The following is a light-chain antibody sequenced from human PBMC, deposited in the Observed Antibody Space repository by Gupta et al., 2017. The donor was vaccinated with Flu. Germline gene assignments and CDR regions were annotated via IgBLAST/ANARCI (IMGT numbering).Light chain of an antibody. V-gene: IGKV1-39*01. CDR2: ESS. CDR3: QQRYNTPLT. Sequence: DIQMTQSPSSLSASVGDRVTITCRASREISNQLNWYQQTPGKAPDLLIFESSRVQSGVPSRFSGSGSGTEFSLTITRRQPEDFATYYCQQRYNTPLTFGQGTKVDIK. J-gene: IGKJ2*01. CDR1: REISNQ.